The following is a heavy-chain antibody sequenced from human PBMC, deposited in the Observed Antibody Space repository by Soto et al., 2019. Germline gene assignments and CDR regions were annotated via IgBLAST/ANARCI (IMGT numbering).Heavy chain of an antibody. D-gene: IGHD6-6*01. CDR1: GGSFSGYY. Sequence: SETLSLTCAVYGGSFSGYYWSWIRQPPWKGLEWIGEINHSGSTNYNPSLKSRVTISVDTSKNQFSLKLSSVTAADTAVYYCASLGRARASAYYDYYGKVVWGPATTLPVSS. CDR2: INHSGST. J-gene: IGHJ6*01. CDR3: ASLGRARASAYYDYYGKVV. V-gene: IGHV4-34*01.